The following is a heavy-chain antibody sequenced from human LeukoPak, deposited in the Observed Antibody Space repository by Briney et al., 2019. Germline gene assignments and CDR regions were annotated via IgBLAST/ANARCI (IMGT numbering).Heavy chain of an antibody. CDR2: ISWNSGSI. V-gene: IGHV3-9*01. J-gene: IGHJ4*02. CDR3: AKEVGKDGYTEGTGFDY. Sequence: PGGSLRLSCAASGFTFDDYAMHWVRQAPGKGLEWVSGISWNSGSIGYADSVKGRFTISRDNSKNTLYLQMNSLRAEDTAVYYCAKEVGKDGYTEGTGFDYWGQGTLVTVSS. CDR1: GFTFDDYA. D-gene: IGHD5-24*01.